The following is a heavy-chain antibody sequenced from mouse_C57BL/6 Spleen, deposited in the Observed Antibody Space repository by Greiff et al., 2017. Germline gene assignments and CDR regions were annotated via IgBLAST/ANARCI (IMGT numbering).Heavy chain of an antibody. V-gene: IGHV1-53*01. D-gene: IGHD1-1*01. Sequence: QVQLQQPGTELVKPGASVKLSCKASGYTFTSYWMHWVKQRPGQGLEWIGNINPSNGGTNYNEKFKSKATLTVDKSSSTAYMQLSSLTSEDSAVYYGARESYCGSSYVGYFDVWGTGTTVTVSS. CDR2: INPSNGGT. CDR1: GYTFTSYW. CDR3: ARESYCGSSYVGYFDV. J-gene: IGHJ1*03.